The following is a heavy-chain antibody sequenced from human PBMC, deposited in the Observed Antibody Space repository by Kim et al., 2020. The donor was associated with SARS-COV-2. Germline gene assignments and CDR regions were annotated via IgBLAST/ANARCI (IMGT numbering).Heavy chain of an antibody. CDR1: GFTFNTYG. D-gene: IGHD3-10*01. Sequence: GGSLRLSCAASGFTFNTYGMHWVRQAPGKGLEWVAIIWYDGSHKYYADSVKGRFTISRDTSKNTLFLQMNSLRAEDTALYYCARDLGYYDSGSFQVYHAMDVWGQGTTVTVSS. J-gene: IGHJ6*02. CDR3: ARDLGYYDSGSFQVYHAMDV. CDR2: IWYDGSHK. V-gene: IGHV3-33*01.